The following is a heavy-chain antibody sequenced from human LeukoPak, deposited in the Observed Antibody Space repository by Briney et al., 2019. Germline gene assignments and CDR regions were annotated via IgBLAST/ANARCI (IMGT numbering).Heavy chain of an antibody. CDR2: INSDGSST. D-gene: IGHD3-10*01. Sequence: GGSLRLSCAASGFTFRSYWMHWVRQAPGKGLVWVSRINSDGSSTNYADSVKGRFTISRDNAKNTLYLQMNSLRAEDTAVYYCVIDLGRFGSWNRWGQGTLVTVSS. CDR3: VIDLGRFGSWNR. J-gene: IGHJ4*02. CDR1: GFTFRSYW. V-gene: IGHV3-74*01.